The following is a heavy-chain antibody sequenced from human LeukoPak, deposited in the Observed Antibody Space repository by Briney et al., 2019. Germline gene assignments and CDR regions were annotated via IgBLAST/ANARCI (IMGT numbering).Heavy chain of an antibody. V-gene: IGHV3-9*01. D-gene: IGHD3-3*01. CDR2: ISWNSGSI. CDR1: GFTFDDYA. J-gene: IGHJ4*02. Sequence: GGSLRLSCAASGFTFDDYAMHWVRQAPGKGLEWVSGISWNSGSIGYADSVKGRFTISRDNSKNTLYLQMNSLRAEDTAVYYCAKGILRFLEWCFDYWGRGTLVTVSS. CDR3: AKGILRFLEWCFDY.